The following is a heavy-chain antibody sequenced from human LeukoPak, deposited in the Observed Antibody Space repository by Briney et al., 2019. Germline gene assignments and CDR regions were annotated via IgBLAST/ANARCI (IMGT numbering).Heavy chain of an antibody. V-gene: IGHV4-39*07. CDR3: TRDLNL. J-gene: IGHJ4*02. Sequence: SETLSLTCIVSGGSISSSSYYWGWIRQPPGKGLEWIGSIYYSGSIYYYPSHKSRATISIDTSKNHFSLKLRSVTAADTAVYYCTRDLNLGGQGTLVTVSS. CDR1: GGSISSSSYY. CDR2: IYYSGSI.